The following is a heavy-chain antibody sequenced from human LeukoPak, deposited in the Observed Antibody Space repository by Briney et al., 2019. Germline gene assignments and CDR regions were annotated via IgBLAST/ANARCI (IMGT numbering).Heavy chain of an antibody. CDR1: GGSFSIYY. CDR3: ARGPTTVTRAFDY. Sequence: SETLSLTCTVSGGSFSIYYWSWIRQPAGKGLELIGRIYTSGSTNYNPSLKSRVTMSVDTSKNQFSLNLNSVTAADTAVYYCARGPTTVTRAFDYWGQGTLVTVSS. D-gene: IGHD4-17*01. CDR2: IYTSGST. J-gene: IGHJ4*02. V-gene: IGHV4-4*07.